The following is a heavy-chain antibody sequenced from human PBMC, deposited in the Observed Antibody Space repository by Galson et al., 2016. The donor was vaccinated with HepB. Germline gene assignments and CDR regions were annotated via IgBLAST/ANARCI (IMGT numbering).Heavy chain of an antibody. V-gene: IGHV3-23*01. J-gene: IGHJ4*02. CDR2: IDGPTPNT. CDR1: GFTSRNYA. CDR3: TTWLSHHFDY. Sequence: SLRLSCAASGFTSRNYALSWVRRAPGKGLEWVSHIDGPTPNTHYADSVRGRFSIYRDNSRDTLYLQMDSLTAEDSAIYYCTTWLSHHFDYGGQGTRVTVSS. D-gene: IGHD6-19*01.